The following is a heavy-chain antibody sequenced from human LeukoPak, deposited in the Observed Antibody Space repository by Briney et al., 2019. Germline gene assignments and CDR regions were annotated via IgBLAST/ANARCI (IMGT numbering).Heavy chain of an antibody. CDR1: GYTFTVYD. CDR2: MNPNSGNT. D-gene: IGHD1-14*01. J-gene: IGHJ6*03. CDR3: ARGPGIPDYYYDYMDV. Sequence: ASVKVSCKASGYTFTVYDANRVPEATGQGLEWMGWMNPNSGNTGYAQKFQGRVTITRNTSISTAYMELTSLRSEDTAVYYCARGPGIPDYYYDYMDVWGKGTTVTVSS. V-gene: IGHV1-8*03.